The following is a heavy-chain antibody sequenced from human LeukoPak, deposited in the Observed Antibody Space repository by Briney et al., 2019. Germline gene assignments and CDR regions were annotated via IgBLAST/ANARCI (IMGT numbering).Heavy chain of an antibody. CDR1: GGSFSGYY. CDR2: INHSGST. J-gene: IGHJ6*03. CDR3: ARVIAAAEAYYYYYYMDV. V-gene: IGHV4-34*01. Sequence: SETLSLTCAVYGGSFSGYYWSWICQPPGKGLEWIGEINHSGSTNYNPSLKSRVTISVDTSKNQFSLKLSSVTAADTAVYYCARVIAAAEAYYYYYYMDVWGKGTTVTISS. D-gene: IGHD6-13*01.